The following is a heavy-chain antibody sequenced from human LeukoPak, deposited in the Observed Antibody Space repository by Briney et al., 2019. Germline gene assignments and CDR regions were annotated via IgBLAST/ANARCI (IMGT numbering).Heavy chain of an antibody. J-gene: IGHJ5*02. V-gene: IGHV3-66*02. D-gene: IGHD6-6*01. CDR3: ARELDLRQLDP. CDR2: IYNDGST. Sequence: GGSLRLSCAASGFTVSSNYMSWVRQAPGKRLEWVSVIYNDGSTYYTGSVKGRFTISRDNSKNTLYLQMNSLRAEDTAVYYCARELDLRQLDPWGQGTLVTVSS. CDR1: GFTVSSNY.